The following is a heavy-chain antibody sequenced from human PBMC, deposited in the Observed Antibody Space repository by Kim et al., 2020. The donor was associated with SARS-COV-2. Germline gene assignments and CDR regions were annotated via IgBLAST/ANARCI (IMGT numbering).Heavy chain of an antibody. CDR1: RVSISSSNW. CDR3: ARRPGYYDGSGSSFVGDV. D-gene: IGHD3-22*01. J-gene: IGHJ3*01. V-gene: IGHV4-4*02. Sequence: SETLSLTCAVSRVSISSSNWWSWVRQPPGKGLEWIGEIYHSGSTNYNPSLKSRVTISVDRSENQFSLKMKSVIAADTAVYFCARRPGYYDGSGSSFVGDVWGQGTMVTVSS. CDR2: IYHSGST.